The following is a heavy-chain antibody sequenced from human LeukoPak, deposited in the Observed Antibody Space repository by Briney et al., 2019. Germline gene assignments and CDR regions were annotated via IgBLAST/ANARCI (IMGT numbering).Heavy chain of an antibody. CDR2: ITGSTNYM. V-gene: IGHV3-21*01. D-gene: IGHD1-26*01. Sequence: GGSLRLSCAASGFTFSSYGMSWVRQAPGKGLEWVSSITGSTNYMYYADSVKGRFIISRDNAKNSLYLLMNSLRAEDTAVYYCARVRIVGTTNGDFDYWGQGTLVTVSS. CDR1: GFTFSSYG. J-gene: IGHJ4*02. CDR3: ARVRIVGTTNGDFDY.